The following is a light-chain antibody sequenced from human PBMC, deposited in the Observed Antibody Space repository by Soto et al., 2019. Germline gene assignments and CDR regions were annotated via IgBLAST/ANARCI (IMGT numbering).Light chain of an antibody. V-gene: IGLV2-14*01. CDR1: SSDVGGYNY. J-gene: IGLJ1*01. CDR3: SSYTTSLTLV. Sequence: QSALTQPASVSGSPGQSITIPCTGTSSDVGGYNYVSWYQQHPGRAPKLMIYEVSNRPSGVSNRFSGSKSGNTASLTISGLQAEDEADYYCSSYTTSLTLVFGTGTKLTVL. CDR2: EVS.